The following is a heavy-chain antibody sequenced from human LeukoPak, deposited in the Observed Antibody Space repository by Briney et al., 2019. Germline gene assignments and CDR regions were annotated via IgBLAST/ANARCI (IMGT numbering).Heavy chain of an antibody. D-gene: IGHD6-13*01. CDR2: ISSSGSTI. Sequence: PGGSLRLSCAASGFTFSSYEMNWVRQAPGKGLEWVSYISSSGSTIYYADSVKGRFTISRDNAKNSLYLQMNSLRAEDTAVYYCARDRGYSSSLDAFDIWGQGTMVTVSS. CDR3: ARDRGYSSSLDAFDI. J-gene: IGHJ3*02. V-gene: IGHV3-48*03. CDR1: GFTFSSYE.